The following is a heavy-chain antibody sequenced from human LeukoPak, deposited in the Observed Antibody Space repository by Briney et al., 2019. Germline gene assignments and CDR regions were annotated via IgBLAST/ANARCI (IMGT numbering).Heavy chain of an antibody. Sequence: SETLSLTCTVSGGSISSYYWSWIRQPPRKGLEWIGYIYYSGSTNYNPSLKSRVTISVDTSKNQFSLKLSSVTAADTAVYYCARVSGTYYYYYMDVWGKGTTVTVSS. CDR3: ARVSGTYYYYYMDV. CDR2: IYYSGST. CDR1: GGSISSYY. V-gene: IGHV4-59*01. J-gene: IGHJ6*03. D-gene: IGHD3-10*01.